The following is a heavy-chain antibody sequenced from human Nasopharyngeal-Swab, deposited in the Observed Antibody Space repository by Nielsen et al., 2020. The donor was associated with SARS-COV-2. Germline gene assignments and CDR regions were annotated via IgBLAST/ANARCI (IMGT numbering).Heavy chain of an antibody. CDR1: GYTFTNSP. V-gene: IGHV1-3*04. D-gene: IGHD6-6*01. J-gene: IGHJ4*02. CDR3: AREGLYSSSSDVDY. CDR2: INTGNGYT. Sequence: ASVKVSCKTCGYTFTNSPIHWVRQAPGQRLEWVGWINTGNGYTQYSQKFQGRVTITRDTSASTAYMELSSLTSEDTAVYYCAREGLYSSSSDVDYWGQVTLVTVSS.